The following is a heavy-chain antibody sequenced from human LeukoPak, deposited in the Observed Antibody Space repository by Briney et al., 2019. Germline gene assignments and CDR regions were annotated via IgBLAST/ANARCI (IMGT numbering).Heavy chain of an antibody. CDR2: IYYSGST. Sequence: SETLSLTCTVSGGSISSYYWSWIRQPPGNGLEWIGYIYYSGSTNYNPSLKSRATISVDTSKNQFSLKLSSVTAADTAVYYCARAPETTVIPLGYYYYYMDVWGKGTTVTVSS. CDR1: GGSISSYY. V-gene: IGHV4-59*01. D-gene: IGHD4-11*01. J-gene: IGHJ6*03. CDR3: ARAPETTVIPLGYYYYYMDV.